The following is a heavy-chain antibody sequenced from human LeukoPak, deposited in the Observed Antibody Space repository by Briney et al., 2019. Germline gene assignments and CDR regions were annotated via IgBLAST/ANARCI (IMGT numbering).Heavy chain of an antibody. CDR3: ARDRGSGWHTFDS. CDR2: ISSSSSYI. V-gene: IGHV3-21*01. D-gene: IGHD6-19*01. J-gene: IGHJ4*02. CDR1: GLPFSSFY. Sequence: GGSLRLSCAASGLPFSSFYMSWVRQAPGKGLEWVSSISSSSSYIFYADSVRGRVTISRDNAKNSLYLQMNSLRVEDTAVYYCARDRGSGWHTFDSWGQGILVTVSS.